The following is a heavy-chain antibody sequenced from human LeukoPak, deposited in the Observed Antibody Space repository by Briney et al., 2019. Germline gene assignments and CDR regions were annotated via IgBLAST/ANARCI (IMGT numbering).Heavy chain of an antibody. CDR2: IRYDGSNK. CDR1: GFTFSSYG. J-gene: IGHJ4*02. V-gene: IGHV3-30*02. D-gene: IGHD6-19*01. Sequence: PGGSLRLSCAASGFTFSSYGMHWVRQAPGKGLEWVAFIRYDGSNKYYADSVKGRFTISRDNSKNTLYLQMNSLRAEDTAVYYCAKGGDSSGWPYYFDYWGQGTLVTVSS. CDR3: AKGGDSSGWPYYFDY.